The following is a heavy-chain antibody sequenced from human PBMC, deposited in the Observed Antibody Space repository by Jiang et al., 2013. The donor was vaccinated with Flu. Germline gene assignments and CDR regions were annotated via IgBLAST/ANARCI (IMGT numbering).Heavy chain of an antibody. CDR3: TTDVIQLWLTDYINY. V-gene: IGHV3-15*01. D-gene: IGHD5-18*01. J-gene: IGHJ4*02. Sequence: GRIRSKTDGGTTDYAAPVKGRFTISRDESNNTLYLHMTSLKTEDTAFYYCTTDVIQLWLTDYINYWGQGTLVTVSS. CDR2: IRSKTDGGTT.